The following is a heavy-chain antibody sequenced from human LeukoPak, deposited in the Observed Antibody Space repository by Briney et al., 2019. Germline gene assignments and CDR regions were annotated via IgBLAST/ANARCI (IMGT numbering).Heavy chain of an antibody. CDR3: ARDGDSSGYYHI. CDR2: IIPILGIA. V-gene: IGHV1-69*04. Sequence: AVKVSCKASGGTFSSYSISWVRQAPGQGLEWMGRIIPILGIANYAKKFQGRVTITADKSTSTAYMELSSLRSEDTAVYYCARDGDSSGYYHIWGQGTLVTVSS. D-gene: IGHD3-22*01. CDR1: GGTFSSYS. J-gene: IGHJ4*02.